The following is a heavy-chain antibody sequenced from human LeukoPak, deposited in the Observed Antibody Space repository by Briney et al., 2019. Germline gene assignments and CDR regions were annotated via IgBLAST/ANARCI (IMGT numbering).Heavy chain of an antibody. Sequence: SETLSLACAVYGGSFSGYYWTWIRQPPGKGLEWIGEINHSGSTSYNPSLKSRVTISVDTSNNQFSLKLSSVTAADTAVYYCARRLDLWGRGTLVTVSS. CDR2: INHSGST. V-gene: IGHV4-34*01. CDR3: ARRLDL. J-gene: IGHJ2*01. CDR1: GGSFSGYY.